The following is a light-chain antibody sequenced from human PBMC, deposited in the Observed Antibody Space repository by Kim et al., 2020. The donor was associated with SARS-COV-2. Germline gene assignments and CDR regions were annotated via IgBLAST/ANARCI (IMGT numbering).Light chain of an antibody. CDR3: QVWDSNTVV. CDR1: NIGSKN. J-gene: IGLJ1*01. Sequence: SVALGQTARITCGGNNIGSKNVHWYQQKPGQAPVLVIHRDSDRPSGIPERFSGSNSGNTATLTISRAQAADEADYYCQVWDSNTVVFGTGTQLTVL. CDR2: RDS. V-gene: IGLV3-9*01.